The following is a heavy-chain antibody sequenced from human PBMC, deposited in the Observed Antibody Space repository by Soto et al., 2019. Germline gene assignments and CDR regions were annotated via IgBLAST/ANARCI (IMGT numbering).Heavy chain of an antibody. Sequence: GGSLRLSCAASGFTFSSYGMHWVRQAPGKGLGWVAVISYDGSNKYYADSVKGRFTIARDNSKTTLFLHMSSLRAEDTAVYYCVKDGSCGWPYYYCLDVWGQGTSVTVSS. V-gene: IGHV3-30*18. CDR3: VKDGSCGWPYYYCLDV. CDR1: GFTFSSYG. D-gene: IGHD6-19*01. J-gene: IGHJ6*02. CDR2: ISYDGSNK.